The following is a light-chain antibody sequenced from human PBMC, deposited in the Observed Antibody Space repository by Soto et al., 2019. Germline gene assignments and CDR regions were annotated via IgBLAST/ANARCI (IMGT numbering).Light chain of an antibody. J-gene: IGKJ1*01. CDR3: QQYNSYSWT. V-gene: IGKV1-5*01. CDR1: QSISTW. Sequence: DIQMTQSPSTLSASVGDRVTITCRASQSISTWMAWYQQKPGKAPKLLIYDSSTLESGVPSRFSGSGSGTEFTLTISSLQPGDFATYNCQQYNSYSWTFGQGTKVEIK. CDR2: DSS.